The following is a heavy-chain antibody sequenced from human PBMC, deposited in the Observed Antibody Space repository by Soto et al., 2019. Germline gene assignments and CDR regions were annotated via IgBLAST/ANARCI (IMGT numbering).Heavy chain of an antibody. V-gene: IGHV3-66*01. CDR2: IYSGGST. D-gene: IGHD3-16*01. CDR1: GFTVITKY. Sequence: GGSLRLSCAASGFTVITKYISWVRQAPGKGLEWVSVIYSGGSTFYADSVRGRFTISRDNSKNTVNLQMNSLRAEDTAVYYCARDPWAADYWGQGTLVTVSS. J-gene: IGHJ4*02. CDR3: ARDPWAADY.